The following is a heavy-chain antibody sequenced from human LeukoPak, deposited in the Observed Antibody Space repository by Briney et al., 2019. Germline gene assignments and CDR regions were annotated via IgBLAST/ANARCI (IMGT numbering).Heavy chain of an antibody. CDR1: GGSISSYY. CDR3: ARDHLVVAATQNFDY. CDR2: IYYSGST. Sequence: SETLSLTCTVSGGSISSYYWSWIRQPPGKGLEWIGYIYYSGSTNYNPSLKSRVTISVDTSKNQFSLKLSSVTAADTAVYYCARDHLVVAATQNFDYWGQGTLVTVSS. J-gene: IGHJ4*02. D-gene: IGHD2-15*01. V-gene: IGHV4-59*12.